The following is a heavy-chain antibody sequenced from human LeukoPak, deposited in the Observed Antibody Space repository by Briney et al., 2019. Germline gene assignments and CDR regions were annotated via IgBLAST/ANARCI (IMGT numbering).Heavy chain of an antibody. CDR3: TRDGGDSGNTAFDI. Sequence: PGGSLRLSCTGSGLTLSGHIIDWVRQAPGKGLEWVGRSRRKSQSYATEYAASVKDRFTISRDDSKNSLHLQMNSLKTEDTAVYFCTRDGGDSGNTAFDIWGQGTMVTVSS. V-gene: IGHV3-72*01. CDR2: SRRKSQSYAT. J-gene: IGHJ3*02. D-gene: IGHD3-16*01. CDR1: GLTLSGHI.